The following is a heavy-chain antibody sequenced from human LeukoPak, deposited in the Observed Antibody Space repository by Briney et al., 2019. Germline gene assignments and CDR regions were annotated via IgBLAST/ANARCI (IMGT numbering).Heavy chain of an antibody. J-gene: IGHJ4*02. V-gene: IGHV4-59*01. D-gene: IGHD6-13*01. CDR3: ARESSSILTRGGFDY. CDR1: GGSISSYY. Sequence: PSETLSLTCTVSGGSISSYYWSWIRQPPGKGLEWLGYIYYSGSTNYNPSLKSRVTISVDTSKNQFSLKLSSVTAADTAVYYCARESSSILTRGGFDYWGQGTLVTVSS. CDR2: IYYSGST.